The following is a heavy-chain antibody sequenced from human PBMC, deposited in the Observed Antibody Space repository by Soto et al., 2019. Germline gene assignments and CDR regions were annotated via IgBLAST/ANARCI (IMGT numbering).Heavy chain of an antibody. CDR1: GFTFSSYA. CDR2: ISYDGSNK. Sequence: GGSLRLSCAASGFTFSSYAMHWVRQAPGKGLEWVAVISYDGSNKYYADSVKGRFTISRDNSKNTLYLQMNSLRAEDTAVYYCASSSGYDYWGQGTLVTVSS. CDR3: ASSSGYDY. V-gene: IGHV3-30-3*01. J-gene: IGHJ4*02. D-gene: IGHD3-22*01.